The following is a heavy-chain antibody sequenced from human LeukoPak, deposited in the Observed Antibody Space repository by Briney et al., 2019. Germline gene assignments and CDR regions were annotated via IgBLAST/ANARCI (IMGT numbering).Heavy chain of an antibody. CDR1: GGSMTSYY. D-gene: IGHD3-9*01. J-gene: IGHJ4*02. Sequence: SETLSLTCTVSGGSMTSYYWSWIRQPAGKGREWMGRIYTSGSTNYNPSLKSRVTMSVDTSKNQFSLELRSVTAADTALYYCARDYNDILTGCFDYWGQGTLVTVSP. V-gene: IGHV4-4*07. CDR3: ARDYNDILTGCFDY. CDR2: IYTSGST.